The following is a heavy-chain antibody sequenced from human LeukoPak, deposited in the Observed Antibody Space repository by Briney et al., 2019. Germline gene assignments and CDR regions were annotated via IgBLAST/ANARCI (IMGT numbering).Heavy chain of an antibody. CDR2: LGTDGTYT. J-gene: IGHJ5*02. Sequence: GGSLRLSCAASGFNLRDYWMHWVRHAPGKGLVWVSRLGTDGTYTNYADSVTGRFTISRDNAKNTLYLQMDSLRAEDTSFYYCVRDPSNSGNWFDLWGQGTLVAVSS. CDR3: VRDPSNSGNWFDL. V-gene: IGHV3-74*01. D-gene: IGHD4-11*01. CDR1: GFNLRDYW.